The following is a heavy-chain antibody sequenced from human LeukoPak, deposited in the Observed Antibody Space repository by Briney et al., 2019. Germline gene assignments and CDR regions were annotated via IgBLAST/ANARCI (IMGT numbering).Heavy chain of an antibody. J-gene: IGHJ6*02. Sequence: KGGESLKISCKGSGYSFTSYWIGWVRQMPGKGLEWMGIIYPGDSDTRYSPSFQGQVTISADKSISTAYLQWSSLKASDTAMYYCARVGGGDSQGYYYYYYGMDVWGQGTTVTVSS. V-gene: IGHV5-51*01. CDR3: ARVGGGDSQGYYYYYYGMDV. CDR2: IYPGDSDT. CDR1: GYSFTSYW. D-gene: IGHD2-21*02.